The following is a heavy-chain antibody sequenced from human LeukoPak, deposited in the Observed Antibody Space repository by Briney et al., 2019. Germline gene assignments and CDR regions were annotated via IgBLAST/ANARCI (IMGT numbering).Heavy chain of an antibody. CDR2: IQYDRSDK. CDR1: GFTFSSYG. D-gene: IGHD5-18*01. J-gene: IGHJ3*02. Sequence: GGSLRLSCEASGFTFSSYGMHWVRQAPGKGLEWVAFIQYDRSDKYYADSVKGRFTISRDNSKNTLYLQINSLRTEDTAVYYCAKQPAMVIQDAFDIWGQGTMVTVSS. V-gene: IGHV3-30*02. CDR3: AKQPAMVIQDAFDI.